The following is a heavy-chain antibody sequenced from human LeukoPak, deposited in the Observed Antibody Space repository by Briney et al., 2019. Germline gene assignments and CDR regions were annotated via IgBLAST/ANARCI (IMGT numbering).Heavy chain of an antibody. J-gene: IGHJ6*03. Sequence: GASVTVSFKVSGYTLTELSMHWVRQAPGKGLEWMGGFDPEDGETIYAQKFQGRVTMTEDTSTDTAYMELSSLRSEDTAVYYCARGLGTQYSSSWYGLRSNYYYMDVWGKGTTVTVSS. V-gene: IGHV1-24*01. CDR2: FDPEDGET. CDR1: GYTLTELS. D-gene: IGHD6-13*01. CDR3: ARGLGTQYSSSWYGLRSNYYYMDV.